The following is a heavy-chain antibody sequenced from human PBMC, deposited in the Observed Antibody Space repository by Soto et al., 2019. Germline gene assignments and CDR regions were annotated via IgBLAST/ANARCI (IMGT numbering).Heavy chain of an antibody. D-gene: IGHD4-17*01. CDR3: ARGLRAHRYYFDY. V-gene: IGHV4-31*03. CDR2: IYYSGST. Sequence: PSETLSLTCTVSGGSISSGGYYWSWIRQHPGKGLEWIGYIYYSGSTYYNPSLKSRVTISVDTSKNQFSLKLSSVTAADTAVYYCARGLRAHRYYFDYWGQGTLVTVSS. CDR1: GGSISSGGYY. J-gene: IGHJ4*02.